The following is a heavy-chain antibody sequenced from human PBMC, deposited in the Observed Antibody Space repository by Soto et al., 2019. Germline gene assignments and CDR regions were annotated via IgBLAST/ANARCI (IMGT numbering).Heavy chain of an antibody. CDR2: IYYSGST. Sequence: PSETLSLTCTVSGGSVSSGSYYWSWIRQPPGKGLEWIGYIYYSGSTNYNPSLKSRVTISVDTSKNQFSLKLSAVTAAVTAVYFCARDTAGGYDFWSCYSSYYYYGMDVWGQGTTVTDSS. CDR3: ARDTAGGYDFWSCYSSYYYYGMDV. CDR1: GGSVSSGSYY. J-gene: IGHJ6*02. V-gene: IGHV4-61*01. D-gene: IGHD3-3*01.